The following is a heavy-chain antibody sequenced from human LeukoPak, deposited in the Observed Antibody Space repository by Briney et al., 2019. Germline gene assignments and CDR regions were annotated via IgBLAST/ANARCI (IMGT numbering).Heavy chain of an antibody. Sequence: ASGKVSCKASGYTFTRYYMHWVRQAPGQGLEWMGIINPSGGSTSYAQKFQGRVTMTRATSTSTVYMELSSLRSEDTAVYYCARVDLNYGMDVWGQGTTVTVS. J-gene: IGHJ6*02. CDR2: INPSGGST. V-gene: IGHV1-46*01. D-gene: IGHD2-2*03. CDR1: GYTFTRYY. CDR3: ARVDLNYGMDV.